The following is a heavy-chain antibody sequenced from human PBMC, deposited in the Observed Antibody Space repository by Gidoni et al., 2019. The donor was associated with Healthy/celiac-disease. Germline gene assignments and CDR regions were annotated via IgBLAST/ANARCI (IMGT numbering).Heavy chain of an antibody. CDR3: ARPYSSSWYFGWFDP. J-gene: IGHJ5*02. Sequence: QVQLVQSGAEVKKPGSSVKVSCQASGYTFTSYYMHWVRQAPGQGLAWMVIINPSGCSTSYAQKFQGRVTMTRDTSTSTVYMELSSLRSEDTAVYYCARPYSSSWYFGWFDPWGQGTLVTVSS. CDR1: GYTFTSYY. V-gene: IGHV1-46*01. D-gene: IGHD6-13*01. CDR2: INPSGCST.